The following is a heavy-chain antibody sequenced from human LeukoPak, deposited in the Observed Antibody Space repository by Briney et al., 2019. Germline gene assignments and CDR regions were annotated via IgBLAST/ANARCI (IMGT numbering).Heavy chain of an antibody. CDR2: IYPSDSVT. J-gene: IGHJ4*02. CDR3: ARSGYSGYGGDY. CDR1: GYRFSKYW. V-gene: IGHV5-51*01. Sequence: GESLKISCKGSGYRFSKYWIGWVRQMPGKGLEWMGIIYPSDSVTRYSPSFQGQVTISADKSISTAYLQWSSLKASDIAMYYCARSGYSGYGGDYWGQGTLITVSP. D-gene: IGHD5-12*01.